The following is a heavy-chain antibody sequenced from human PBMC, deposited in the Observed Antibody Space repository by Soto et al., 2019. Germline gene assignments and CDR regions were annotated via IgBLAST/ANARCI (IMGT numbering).Heavy chain of an antibody. Sequence: TLSLTCTVSGGSISSYYWTWIRQPPGKALEWLARIHWDDDKYYSTSLKTRLTISKDTSKNQVVLTMTNMDPVDTATYYCARARYCSGGSCYYGMDVWGQGTTVTVSS. CDR3: ARARYCSGGSCYYGMDV. CDR2: IHWDDDK. D-gene: IGHD2-15*01. J-gene: IGHJ6*02. V-gene: IGHV2-70*11. CDR1: GGSISSYYW.